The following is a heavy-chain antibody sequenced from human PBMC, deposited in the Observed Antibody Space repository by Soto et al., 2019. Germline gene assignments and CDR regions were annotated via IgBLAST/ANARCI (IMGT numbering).Heavy chain of an antibody. CDR3: AISSSWYLLDY. D-gene: IGHD6-13*01. CDR2: ISYDGSNK. Sequence: QVQLVESGGGVVQPGRSLRLFCAASGFTFSSYGMHWVRQAPGKGLEWVAVISYDGSNKYYADSVKGRFTISRDNSKNTLYLQMNSLRAEDTAVYYCAISSSWYLLDYWGQGTLVTVSS. CDR1: GFTFSSYG. V-gene: IGHV3-30*03. J-gene: IGHJ4*02.